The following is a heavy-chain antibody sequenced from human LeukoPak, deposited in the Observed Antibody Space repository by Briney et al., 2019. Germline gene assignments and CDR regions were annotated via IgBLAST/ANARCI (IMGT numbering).Heavy chain of an antibody. CDR1: GFTFSHYS. CDR2: ITNSSSHI. V-gene: IGHV3-21*01. CDR3: ARVMMGATVTTFHYYCMDV. Sequence: GSLRLSCAACGFTFSHYSIDWVRQAPGKGLERVASITNSSSHIYYADSVKGRFTISRDNAKNELYLQMNSLRAEDTAIYYCARVMMGATVTTFHYYCMDVWGVGTTVTVSS. D-gene: IGHD4-11*01. J-gene: IGHJ6*03.